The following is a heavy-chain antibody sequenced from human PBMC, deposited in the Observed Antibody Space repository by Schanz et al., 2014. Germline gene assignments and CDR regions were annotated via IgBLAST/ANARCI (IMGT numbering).Heavy chain of an antibody. CDR2: INPNSGGT. CDR1: GYTFINSD. Sequence: QVQLVQSGAEVKNPGASVKVSCKASGYTFINSDINWVRQAAGQGLEWMGWINPNSGGTNYAQKFQGRVTMTRDTSISTAYMELSRLRSDDSAVYYCARGGATGYFDYWGQGTLVTVSS. V-gene: IGHV1-2*02. J-gene: IGHJ4*02. CDR3: ARGGATGYFDY. D-gene: IGHD1-26*01.